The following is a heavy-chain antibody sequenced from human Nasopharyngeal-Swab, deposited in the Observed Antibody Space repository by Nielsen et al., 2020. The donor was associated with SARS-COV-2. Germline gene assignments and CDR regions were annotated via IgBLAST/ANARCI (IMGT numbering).Heavy chain of an antibody. J-gene: IGHJ4*02. CDR3: ARDEITMIAAFDY. Sequence: VRQAPGKGLVWVSRINSGGSSTSYADSVKGRFTISRDSAKNTLYLQMNSLRAEDTAVYYCARDEITMIAAFDYWGQGTLVTVSS. CDR2: INSGGSST. D-gene: IGHD3-22*01. V-gene: IGHV3-74*01.